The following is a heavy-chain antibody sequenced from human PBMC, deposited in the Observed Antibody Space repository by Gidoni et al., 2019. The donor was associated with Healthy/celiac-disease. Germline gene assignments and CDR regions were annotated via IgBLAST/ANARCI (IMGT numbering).Heavy chain of an antibody. CDR3: ARGGTYYYGSGSRAFDY. D-gene: IGHD3-10*01. Sequence: QVHLQQCGAGLLMPSETLSLTCAVYGGSFRGYYWRWIRPPPGKGLGWIGEINHSGSTNYNPSLKSRVTISVDTSKNQFSLKLSSVTAADTAVYYGARGGTYYYGSGSRAFDYWGQGTLVTVSS. V-gene: IGHV4-34*01. J-gene: IGHJ4*02. CDR2: INHSGST. CDR1: GGSFRGYY.